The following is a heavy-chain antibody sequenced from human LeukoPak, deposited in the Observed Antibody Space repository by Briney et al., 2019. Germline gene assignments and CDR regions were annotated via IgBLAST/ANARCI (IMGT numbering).Heavy chain of an antibody. CDR2: ISSSSSYI. V-gene: IGHV3-21*01. Sequence: PGGSLRLSCAASGFTFSSYSMNWVRQAPGKGLEWVSSISSSSSYIYYADSVKGRFTISRDNAKNSLYLQMNSLRAEDTAVYYCARDLVGGDYENQVYWGQGTLVTVSS. CDR3: ARDLVGGDYENQVY. D-gene: IGHD4-17*01. J-gene: IGHJ4*02. CDR1: GFTFSSYS.